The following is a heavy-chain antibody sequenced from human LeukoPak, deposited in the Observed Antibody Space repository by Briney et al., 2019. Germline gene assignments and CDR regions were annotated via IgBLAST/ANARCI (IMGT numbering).Heavy chain of an antibody. CDR1: GGSISSSSYY. CDR2: IYYSGST. Sequence: SETLSLTCTVSGGSISSSSYYWGWIRQPPGKGLEWIGSIYYSGSTYYNPSLKSRVTISVDTSKNQFSLKLSSVTAADTAVYYCARGGLFAYYFDYWGQGTLVTVSS. CDR3: ARGGLFAYYFDY. V-gene: IGHV4-39*07. J-gene: IGHJ4*02. D-gene: IGHD3-10*02.